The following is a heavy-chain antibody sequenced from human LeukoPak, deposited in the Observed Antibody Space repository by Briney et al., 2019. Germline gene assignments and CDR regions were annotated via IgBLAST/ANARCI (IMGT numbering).Heavy chain of an antibody. J-gene: IGHJ4*02. V-gene: IGHV3-30-3*01. CDR2: ISYDGNNQ. D-gene: IGHD6-19*01. Sequence: PGTSLRLSCAVSGFAFSSLAMHWVRQAPGKGLEWVAFISYDGNNQYYADSVKGRFTISRDNSKNTLYLQMNSLRAEDTAVYYCARLNSYSSGWYFDYWGQGTLVTVSS. CDR1: GFAFSSLA. CDR3: ARLNSYSSGWYFDY.